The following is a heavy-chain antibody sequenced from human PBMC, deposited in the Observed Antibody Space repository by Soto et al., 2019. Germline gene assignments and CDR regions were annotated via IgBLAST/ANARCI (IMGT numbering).Heavy chain of an antibody. CDR1: GGSISSYY. Sequence: SETLSLTCTVSGGSISSYYWSWIRQPPGKGLEWIGYIYYSGSTNYNPSLKSRVTISVDTSKNQFSLKLSSVPAADPAAFSCAGARVQVAAQNCYYYSVLAFWGHGTTVPVSS. V-gene: IGHV4-59*01. J-gene: IGHJ6*02. CDR2: IYYSGST. D-gene: IGHD6-19*01. CDR3: AGARVQVAAQNCYYYSVLAF.